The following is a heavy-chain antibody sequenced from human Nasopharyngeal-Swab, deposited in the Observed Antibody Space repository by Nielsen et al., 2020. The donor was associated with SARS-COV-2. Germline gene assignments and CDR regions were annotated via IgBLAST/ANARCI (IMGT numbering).Heavy chain of an antibody. CDR2: IIPIFGTA. Sequence: SVKVSCKASGGTFSSYAISWVRQAPGQGLEWMGGIIPIFGTANYAQKFQGRVTITADESTSTAYMELSSLRSEDTAVYYCARDEFSSSSAVSHWYFDLWGRGTLVTVSS. D-gene: IGHD6-6*01. CDR1: GGTFSSYA. V-gene: IGHV1-69*13. CDR3: ARDEFSSSSAVSHWYFDL. J-gene: IGHJ2*01.